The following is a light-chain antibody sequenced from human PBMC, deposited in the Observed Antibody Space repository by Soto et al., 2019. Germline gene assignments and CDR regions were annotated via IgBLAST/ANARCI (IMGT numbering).Light chain of an antibody. CDR2: DNN. CDR1: SSNIGAGYD. CDR3: GTWDSSLSAYVV. J-gene: IGLJ2*01. V-gene: IGLV1-51*01. Sequence: QSVLTQPPSVSGAPGQRVTISCTGSSSNIGAGYDVHWYQQLPGTAPKLLIYDNNKRPSGIPDRFSGSKSGTSATLGITGLQTGDEADYYCGTWDSSLSAYVVFGGGTKLTVL.